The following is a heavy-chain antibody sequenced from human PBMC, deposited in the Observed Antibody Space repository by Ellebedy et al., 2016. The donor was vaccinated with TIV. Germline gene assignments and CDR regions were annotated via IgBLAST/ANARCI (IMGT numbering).Heavy chain of an antibody. V-gene: IGHV3-13*01. CDR1: GFTFSSYD. CDR3: ARATAGFDY. CDR2: IGTAGDT. Sequence: GESLKISCAASGFTFSSYDMHWVRQATGKGLEWVSAIGTAGDTYYPGSVKGRFTISRENAKKSLYLQMNSLRAEDTAVYCCARATAGFDYWGQGTLVTVSS. J-gene: IGHJ4*02. D-gene: IGHD1-1*01.